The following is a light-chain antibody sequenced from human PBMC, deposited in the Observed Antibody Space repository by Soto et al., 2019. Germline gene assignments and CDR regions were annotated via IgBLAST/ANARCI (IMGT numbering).Light chain of an antibody. J-gene: IGKJ4*01. CDR1: QTVSSSF. CDR2: AAS. V-gene: IGKV3D-20*02. Sequence: EIVLTQSPGTLSLSPGERATLSCRASQTVSSSFLAWYQQTPGQAPRLLIYAASSRATGIPDRFTGSGSGTDFTLTINRLEPEDFAVYFCRQRSNWLTFGGGTKVDIK. CDR3: RQRSNWLT.